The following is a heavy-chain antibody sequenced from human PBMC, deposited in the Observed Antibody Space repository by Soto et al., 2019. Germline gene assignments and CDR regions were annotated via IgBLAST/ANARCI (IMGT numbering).Heavy chain of an antibody. Sequence: SVKVSCKASGGTFSSSAISWVRQAPGQGLEWMGGIIPIFGTANYAQKFQGRVTITADESTSTAYMELSSMRSEDTAVYYCARGGDGYNSPYDYWGQGTLVTVSS. V-gene: IGHV1-69*13. J-gene: IGHJ4*02. D-gene: IGHD5-12*01. CDR1: GGTFSSSA. CDR2: IIPIFGTA. CDR3: ARGGDGYNSPYDY.